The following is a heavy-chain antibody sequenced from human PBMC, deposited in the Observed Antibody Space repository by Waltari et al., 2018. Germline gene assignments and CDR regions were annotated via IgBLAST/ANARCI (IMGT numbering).Heavy chain of an antibody. CDR3: TGGAVTGTDF. J-gene: IGHJ4*02. CDR2: SRSKPNNYAT. V-gene: IGHV3-73*01. D-gene: IGHD6-13*01. Sequence: EVQVVESGGGLVQPGGSLKLSCATSGFTFSGSTIHWVRQTSGKGLELIGRSRSKPNNYATRYTASVEGRFTISRDDSENTAYLQMSSLMTEDTAVYYCTGGAVTGTDFWGQGTLVTVSS. CDR1: GFTFSGST.